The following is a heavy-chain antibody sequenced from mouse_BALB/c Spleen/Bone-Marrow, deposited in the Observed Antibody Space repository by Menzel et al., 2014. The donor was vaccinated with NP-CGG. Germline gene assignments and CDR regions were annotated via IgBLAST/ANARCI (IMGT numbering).Heavy chain of an antibody. CDR1: GFNIKDTY. CDR2: IDPANGNT. Sequence: EVKLQESGAELVKPGASVKLSCTASGFNIKDTYMHWVKQRPEQGLEWIGRIDPANGNTIYDPKFQGKATITADTSSNTAYLQLSSLTSEDTAVYYCASYYYGRYFDVWGAGTTVTVSS. V-gene: IGHV14-3*02. D-gene: IGHD1-1*01. CDR3: ASYYYGRYFDV. J-gene: IGHJ1*01.